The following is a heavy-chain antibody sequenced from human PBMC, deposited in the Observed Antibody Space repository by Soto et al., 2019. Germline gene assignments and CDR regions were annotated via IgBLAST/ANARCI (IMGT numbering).Heavy chain of an antibody. Sequence: SETLSLTCTVSGGSISSGGYYWSWIRQHPGKGLEWIGYIYYSGSTYYNPSLKSRVTISVDTSKNQFSLKLSSVTAADTAVYYCARGPVARGYYYGMDVWGQGTTVTVSS. CDR2: IYYSGST. V-gene: IGHV4-31*03. CDR3: ARGPVARGYYYGMDV. J-gene: IGHJ6*02. CDR1: GGSISSGGYY. D-gene: IGHD3-10*01.